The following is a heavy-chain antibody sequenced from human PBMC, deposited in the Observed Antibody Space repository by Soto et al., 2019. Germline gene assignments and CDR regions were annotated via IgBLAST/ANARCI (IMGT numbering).Heavy chain of an antibody. V-gene: IGHV4-39*01. D-gene: IGHD2-2*01. Sequence: PSETLSLTCTVSGGSISSSSYYWGWIRQPPGKGLEWIGSIYYSGSTYYNPSLKSRVTISVDTSKNQFSLKLSSVTAADTAVYYCARRDCSSTSCHDAFDICGPGTMVTVS. CDR1: GGSISSSSYY. CDR3: ARRDCSSTSCHDAFDI. J-gene: IGHJ3*02. CDR2: IYYSGST.